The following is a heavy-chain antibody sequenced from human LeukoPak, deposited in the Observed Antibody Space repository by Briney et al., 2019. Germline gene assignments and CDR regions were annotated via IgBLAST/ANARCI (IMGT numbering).Heavy chain of an antibody. Sequence: PGGSLRLSCAASGLTFSSYWMHWVRQGPGKGLLWVSRINGDGSSTSYADSVEGRFTISRDNAKNTLYLQMNSLRAEDTAVYYCARVRYDYYGMDVWGQGTTVTDSS. J-gene: IGHJ6*02. CDR2: INGDGSST. CDR1: GLTFSSYW. D-gene: IGHD3-10*01. V-gene: IGHV3-74*01. CDR3: ARVRYDYYGMDV.